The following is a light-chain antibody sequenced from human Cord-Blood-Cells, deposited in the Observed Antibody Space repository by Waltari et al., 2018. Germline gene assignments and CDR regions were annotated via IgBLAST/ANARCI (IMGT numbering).Light chain of an antibody. J-gene: IGLJ1*01. V-gene: IGLV3-21*04. CDR2: YDS. Sequence: SYVLTQPPSVSVAPGTTARIPFGGNNLGRKRAHCYQQKPGKAPVLVIYYDSDRPSGIPERFSGSNSGNTATLTISRVEAGDEADYYCQVWDSSSDHYVFGTGTKVTVL. CDR3: QVWDSSSDHYV. CDR1: NLGRKR.